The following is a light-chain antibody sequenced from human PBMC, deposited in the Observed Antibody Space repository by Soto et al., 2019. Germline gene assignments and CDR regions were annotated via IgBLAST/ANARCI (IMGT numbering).Light chain of an antibody. CDR3: ISYAGSDNFV. V-gene: IGLV2-8*01. CDR2: EVS. CDR1: SSDVGGYSY. J-gene: IGLJ1*01. Sequence: QSVLTQPPSASGSPGQSVTISCTGTSSDVGGYSYVSWYQQHPGKAPRLMIYEVSKRPSGVPDRFSGSKSGNTASLTVSGLQAEDEADYYCISYAGSDNFVFGTGTKLTVL.